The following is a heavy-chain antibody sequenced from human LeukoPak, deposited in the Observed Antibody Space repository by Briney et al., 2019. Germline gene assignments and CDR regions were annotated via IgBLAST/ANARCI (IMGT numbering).Heavy chain of an antibody. CDR1: GYSISSGYY. Sequence: SETLSLTCTVSGYSISSGYYWSWIRQPAGKGLEWIGRIYTSGSTNYNPSLKSRVTMSVDTSKNQFSLKLSSVTAADTAVYYCARVDCSGGSCYSPTFDPWGQGTLVTVSS. D-gene: IGHD2-15*01. CDR2: IYTSGST. CDR3: ARVDCSGGSCYSPTFDP. V-gene: IGHV4-4*07. J-gene: IGHJ5*02.